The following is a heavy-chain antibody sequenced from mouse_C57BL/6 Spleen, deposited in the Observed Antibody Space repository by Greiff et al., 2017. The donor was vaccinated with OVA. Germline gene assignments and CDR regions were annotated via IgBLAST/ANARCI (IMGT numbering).Heavy chain of an antibody. Sequence: VQLQQSGAELVRPGASVTLSCKASGYTFTDYEMHWVKQTPVHGLEWIGAIDPETGGTAYNQKFKGKAILTADKSSSTAYMELRSLTSEDSAVYYGTPHYYGSSYYAMDDWGQGTSVTVSS. CDR2: IDPETGGT. CDR1: GYTFTDYE. D-gene: IGHD1-1*01. J-gene: IGHJ4*01. V-gene: IGHV1-15*01. CDR3: TPHYYGSSYYAMDD.